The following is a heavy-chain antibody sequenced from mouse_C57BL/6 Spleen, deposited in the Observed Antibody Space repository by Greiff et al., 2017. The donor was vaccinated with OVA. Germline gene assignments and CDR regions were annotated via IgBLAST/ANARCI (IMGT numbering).Heavy chain of an antibody. CDR1: GFTFSSYA. CDR2: ISDGGSYT. V-gene: IGHV5-4*03. Sequence: EVMLVESGGGLVKPGGSLKLSCAASGFTFSSYAMSWVRQTPEKRLEWVATISDGGSYTYYPDNVKGRFTISRDNAKNNLYLQMSHLKSEDTAMYYCAIITTVVAPNWGQGTTLTVSS. D-gene: IGHD1-1*01. J-gene: IGHJ2*01. CDR3: AIITTVVAPN.